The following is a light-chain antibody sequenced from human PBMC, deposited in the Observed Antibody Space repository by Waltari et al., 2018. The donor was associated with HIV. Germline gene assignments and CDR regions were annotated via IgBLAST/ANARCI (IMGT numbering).Light chain of an antibody. J-gene: IGKJ1*01. V-gene: IGKV1-39*01. CDR2: SAS. CDR3: LQSYSSPRT. Sequence: DIQMTQSPSSLSVSVGDRVRITCRASQSISNYLYWYQQKPGKAPKLLIYSASSLQSGVPSRFIGSGSGTDFTLTISSLQHDDFATYYCLQSYSSPRTFGQGTKVEIK. CDR1: QSISNY.